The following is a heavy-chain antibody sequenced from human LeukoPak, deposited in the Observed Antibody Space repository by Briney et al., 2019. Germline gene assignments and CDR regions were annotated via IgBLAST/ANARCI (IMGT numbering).Heavy chain of an antibody. CDR1: GYTLTELS. CDR3: ATDYGGRFLLEQWLVLYY. V-gene: IGHV1-24*01. CDR2: FDPEDGET. D-gene: IGHD6-19*01. J-gene: IGHJ4*02. Sequence: ASVKVSCKVSGYTLTELSMHWVRQAPGKGLEWMGGFDPEDGETIYAQKFQGRVTMTEDTSTDTAYMELSSLRSEDTAVYYCATDYGGRFLLEQWLVLYYWGQGTLVTVSS.